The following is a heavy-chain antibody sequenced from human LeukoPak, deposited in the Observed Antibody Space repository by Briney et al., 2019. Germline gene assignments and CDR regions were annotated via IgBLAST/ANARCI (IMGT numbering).Heavy chain of an antibody. V-gene: IGHV3-23*01. D-gene: IGHD5-24*01. J-gene: IGHJ4*02. Sequence: GGSLRLSCAASGFTFSSSAMSWVRQAPGKGLEWVSSISGSGSGGSTYYADSVKGRFTISRDISKNTLYLQMNSLRAEDTAVYYCAKSGYNRFDYWGQGTLVTVSS. CDR2: ISGSGSGGST. CDR1: GFTFSSSA. CDR3: AKSGYNRFDY.